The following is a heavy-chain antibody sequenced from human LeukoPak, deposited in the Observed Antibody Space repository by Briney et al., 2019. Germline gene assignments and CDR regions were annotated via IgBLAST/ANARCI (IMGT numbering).Heavy chain of an antibody. CDR2: ISGSGGST. CDR3: AKCGIVGATNLDY. Sequence: PSGGSLRLSCAASGFTFSSYAMSWVRQAPGKGLEWVSAISGSGGSTYYADSVKGRFTISRDNSKNTLYLQMNSLRAEDTAVNYCAKCGIVGATNLDYWGRGTLVTVSS. V-gene: IGHV3-23*01. CDR1: GFTFSSYA. D-gene: IGHD1-26*01. J-gene: IGHJ4*02.